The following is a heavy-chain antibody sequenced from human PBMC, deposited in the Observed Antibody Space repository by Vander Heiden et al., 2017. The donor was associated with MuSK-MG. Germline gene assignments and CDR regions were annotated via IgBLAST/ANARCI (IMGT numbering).Heavy chain of an antibody. CDR1: SGSISSYY. CDR3: ARDRAGAGMGGFDY. V-gene: IGHV4-59*01. Sequence: QVQLQESGPGLVKPSETLSLTCPAPSGSISSYYWSWIRQPPGKGLEWIGYIYYSGSTNYNPALKSRVTISVDTSKNQFSLKLSSVTAAETAVYYFARDRAGAGMGGFDYWGQGTLVTVSS. J-gene: IGHJ4*02. CDR2: IYYSGST. D-gene: IGHD6-19*01.